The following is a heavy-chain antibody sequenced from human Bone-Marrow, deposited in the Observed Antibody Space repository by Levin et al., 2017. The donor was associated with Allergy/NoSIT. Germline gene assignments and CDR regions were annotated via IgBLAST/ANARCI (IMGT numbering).Heavy chain of an antibody. Sequence: SCAGSRFDFNQYGIHWVRQAPGKGLEWVAVISYDGSQKYYADSVKGRFNISRDKSKKMVYLQMSSLTDVDTAMYFCAKDRGPDWYFDLWGRGTLVTVSS. CDR1: RFDFNQYG. V-gene: IGHV3-30*18. J-gene: IGHJ2*01. CDR3: AKDRGPDWYFDL. CDR2: ISYDGSQK.